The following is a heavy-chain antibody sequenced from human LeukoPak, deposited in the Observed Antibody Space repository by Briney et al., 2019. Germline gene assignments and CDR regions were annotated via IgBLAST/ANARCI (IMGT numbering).Heavy chain of an antibody. D-gene: IGHD4-17*01. V-gene: IGHV1-3*01. CDR1: GDTFTTYA. CDR3: ARGSGLLGYGDPLNWFDP. Sequence: ASVKVSCKASGDTFTTYAIHWVRQAPGQRLEWMGWINAGSGYTKYSQNFQGRVTITRDTSASTAYMELSSLRSEDTAVYYCARGSGLLGYGDPLNWFDPWGQGTLVTVSS. CDR2: INAGSGYT. J-gene: IGHJ5*02.